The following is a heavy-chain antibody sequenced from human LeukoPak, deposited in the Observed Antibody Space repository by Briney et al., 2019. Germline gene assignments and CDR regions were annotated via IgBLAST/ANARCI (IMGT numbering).Heavy chain of an antibody. CDR2: IKPNSGGT. CDR1: VYTFTAYY. Sequence: ASVNVSCKASVYTFTAYYMHWVRQAAGQGLEWMGLIKPNSGGTNYAQKFQGRVTMTRDTSISTAYMELSRLRSDDTAVYYCARDRVVVPAAFDYWGQGTLVTVSS. D-gene: IGHD2-2*01. CDR3: ARDRVVVPAAFDY. V-gene: IGHV1-2*02. J-gene: IGHJ4*02.